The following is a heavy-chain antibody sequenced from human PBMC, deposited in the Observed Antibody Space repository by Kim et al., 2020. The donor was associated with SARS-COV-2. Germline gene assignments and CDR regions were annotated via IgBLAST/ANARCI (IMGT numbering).Heavy chain of an antibody. Sequence: QKFQGRVTMTRDTSISTAYMELSRLGSDDTAVYYCARDKRWLQILYYFDYWGQGTLVTVSS. CDR3: ARDKRWLQILYYFDY. D-gene: IGHD5-12*01. V-gene: IGHV1-2*02. J-gene: IGHJ4*02.